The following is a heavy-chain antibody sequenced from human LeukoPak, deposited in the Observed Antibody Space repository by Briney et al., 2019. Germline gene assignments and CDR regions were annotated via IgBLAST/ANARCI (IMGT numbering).Heavy chain of an antibody. CDR2: IGISSGNT. V-gene: IGHV3-48*04. J-gene: IGHJ4*02. CDR3: ARDHNYAFDN. Sequence: GGTLRLSCTASGFPFSDYSMNWVRQAPGKGLEWISYIGISSGNTKYADSVKGRFTISADNTKNSLYLQMNSLRVEDTAVYYCARDHNYAFDNWGQGTLVSVSS. CDR1: GFPFSDYS. D-gene: IGHD1-1*01.